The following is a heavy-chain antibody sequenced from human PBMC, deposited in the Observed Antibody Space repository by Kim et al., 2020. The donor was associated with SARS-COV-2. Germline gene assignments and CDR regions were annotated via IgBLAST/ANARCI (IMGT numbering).Heavy chain of an antibody. J-gene: IGHJ4*02. CDR2: ISGNNANT. CDR3: ARGYTSSWEGDF. Sequence: ASVKVSCKTSGYALSTYDIHWVRQAPGQGLEWMGWISGNNANTKYAQKFQDRVSMTTDTYTATAYMELRSLRSGDTAVYYCARGYTSSWEGDFWGQGTLV. CDR1: GYALSTYD. V-gene: IGHV1-18*01. D-gene: IGHD6-13*01.